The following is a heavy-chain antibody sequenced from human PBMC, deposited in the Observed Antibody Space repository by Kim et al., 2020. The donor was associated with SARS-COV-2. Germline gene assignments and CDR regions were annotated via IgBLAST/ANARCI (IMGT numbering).Heavy chain of an antibody. J-gene: IGHJ4*02. CDR1: GGSFSGYY. CDR3: ARGGRITIFGVVGPFDY. Sequence: SETLSLTCAVYGGSFSGYYWSWIRQPPGKGLGWIGEINHSGSTNYNPSLKSRVTISVDTSKNQFSLKLSSVTAAATAVDYCARGGRITIFGVVGPFDYWGQGTLVTVSS. V-gene: IGHV4-34*01. D-gene: IGHD3-3*01. CDR2: INHSGST.